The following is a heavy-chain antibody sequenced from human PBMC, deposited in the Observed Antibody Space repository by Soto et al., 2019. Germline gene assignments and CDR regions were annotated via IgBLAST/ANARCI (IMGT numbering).Heavy chain of an antibody. CDR1: GFTFSSYS. CDR2: ISSSSSTI. CDR3: ARDRNVVVVAATEPEDDAFDI. D-gene: IGHD2-15*01. V-gene: IGHV3-48*02. J-gene: IGHJ3*02. Sequence: PGGSLRLSCAASGFTFSSYSMNWVRQAPGKGLEWVSYISSSSSTIYYADSVKGRFTISRDNAKNSLYLQMNSLRDEDTAVYYCARDRNVVVVAATEPEDDAFDIWGQGTMVTVSS.